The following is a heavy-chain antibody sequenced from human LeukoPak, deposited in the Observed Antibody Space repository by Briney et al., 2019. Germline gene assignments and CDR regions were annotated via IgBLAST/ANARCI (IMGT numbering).Heavy chain of an antibody. CDR3: ARGSSAGASLRHDY. Sequence: GGPLRLSCAASGFTFSSYWMSWVRPAPGKGLEWVANIKQDGSEENFVDSVKGRFTISRDNAKKSLYLQMNSLRAEDTAVYYCARGSSAGASLRHDYWGQGTLVTVSS. J-gene: IGHJ4*02. CDR1: GFTFSSYW. CDR2: IKQDGSEE. D-gene: IGHD1-26*01. V-gene: IGHV3-7*01.